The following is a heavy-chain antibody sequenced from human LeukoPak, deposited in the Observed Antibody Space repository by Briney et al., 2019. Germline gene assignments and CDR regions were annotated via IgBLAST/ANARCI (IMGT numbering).Heavy chain of an antibody. Sequence: ASVKVSCKASGYTFTSYGISWVRQAPGQGLEWMGWISAYNGNANYAQKLLGRVTMTTDTSTSTAYMELRSLRSDDTAVYYCAGVGGYCSGGSCYWFDPWGQGTLVTVSS. CDR3: AGVGGYCSGGSCYWFDP. CDR2: ISAYNGNA. D-gene: IGHD2-15*01. J-gene: IGHJ5*02. CDR1: GYTFTSYG. V-gene: IGHV1-18*01.